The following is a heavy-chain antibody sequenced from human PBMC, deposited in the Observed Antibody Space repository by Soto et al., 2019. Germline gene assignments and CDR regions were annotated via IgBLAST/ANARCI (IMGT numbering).Heavy chain of an antibody. D-gene: IGHD5-18*01. CDR3: AREMGYSYGYYYYYGMDV. CDR2: IIPIFGTA. J-gene: IGHJ6*02. Sequence: QVQLVQSGAEVKKPGSSVKVSCKASGGSFSSYAISWVRQATGQGLEWMGGIIPIFGTANYAQKFQGRVTITADESTSTAYMELSSLRSEDTAVYYCAREMGYSYGYYYYYGMDVWGQGTTVTVSS. V-gene: IGHV1-69*01. CDR1: GGSFSSYA.